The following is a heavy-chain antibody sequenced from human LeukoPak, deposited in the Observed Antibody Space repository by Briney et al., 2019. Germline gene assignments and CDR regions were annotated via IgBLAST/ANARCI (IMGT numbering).Heavy chain of an antibody. J-gene: IGHJ4*02. CDR2: INPNSGGT. CDR3: SCSSTSRGVDY. CDR1: GYTFTGYY. V-gene: IGHV1-2*02. D-gene: IGHD2-2*01. Sequence: GASVKVSCKASGYTFTGYYMHWVRQAPGQGLEWMGWINPNSGGTNYAQKFQGRVTMTRDTSISTAYMELSSLRSEDTAVYYCSCSSTSRGVDYWGQGTLVTVSS.